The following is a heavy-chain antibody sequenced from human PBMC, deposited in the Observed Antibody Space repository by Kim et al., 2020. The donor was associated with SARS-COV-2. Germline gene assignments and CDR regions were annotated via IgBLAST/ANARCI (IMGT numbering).Heavy chain of an antibody. CDR2: DT. Sequence: DTSYSPYFQGQVTISADQSISTAYLQWSSLKASDTAMYYCAREQWLYAFDIWGQGTMVTVSS. J-gene: IGHJ3*02. CDR3: AREQWLYAFDI. D-gene: IGHD6-19*01. V-gene: IGHV5-51*01.